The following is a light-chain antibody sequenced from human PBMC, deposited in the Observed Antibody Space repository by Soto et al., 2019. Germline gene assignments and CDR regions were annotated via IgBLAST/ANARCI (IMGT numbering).Light chain of an antibody. CDR3: CSYAGSRTNYV. CDR2: EVS. Sequence: QSALTQPASVSGSPGQSITISCTGTSSDVGSYNLVSWYQHHPGKAPKLMIYEVSKRPSGVSNLFSGSKSGNTASLTISGRQAEDEADYYCCSYAGSRTNYVFGTGTKLTVL. V-gene: IGLV2-23*02. J-gene: IGLJ1*01. CDR1: SSDVGSYNL.